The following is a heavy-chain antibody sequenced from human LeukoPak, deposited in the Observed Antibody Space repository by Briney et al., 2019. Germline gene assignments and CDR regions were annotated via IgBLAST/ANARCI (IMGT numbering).Heavy chain of an antibody. J-gene: IGHJ3*02. CDR2: IYYTGST. D-gene: IGHD3-10*01. CDR3: ARDKIVRAAHDAFDI. Sequence: SGGSLRLSCAASGFTFSSYAMSWIRQPPGKGLEWIGSIYYTGSTYYNPSLKSRVTISIDTSKNQFSLNLTSVTAADTAVYFCARDKIVRAAHDAFDIWGQGTMVTVSS. CDR1: GFTFSSYA. V-gene: IGHV4-39*07.